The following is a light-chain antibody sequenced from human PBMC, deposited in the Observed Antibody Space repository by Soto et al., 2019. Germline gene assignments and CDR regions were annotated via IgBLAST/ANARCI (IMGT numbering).Light chain of an antibody. CDR3: CSSGGSPKYV. Sequence: QSALTQPASVSGSPGQSITISCTGTSSNVGSYKLVSWYQQHPGKAPKLMIFEVNKRPSGVSNRFSGSKSGNTASLTISGLKVEAEADYYCCSSGGSPKYVFGHGTKVTV. CDR2: EVN. CDR1: SSNVGSYKL. J-gene: IGLJ1*01. V-gene: IGLV2-23*02.